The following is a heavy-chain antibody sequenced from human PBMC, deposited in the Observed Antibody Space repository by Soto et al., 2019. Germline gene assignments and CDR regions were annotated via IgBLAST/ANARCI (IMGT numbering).Heavy chain of an antibody. V-gene: IGHV3-23*01. CDR3: AKRGPGSDYYYGLDV. Sequence: EVQLLESGGGLVQPGGSLRLSCVPSGFTFDTYAMSWVRQIPGKGLEWVSTISASGSTTYYAASVKGRFTISRDNVKKTLHLQLNSVTAEDAAVYYCAKRGPGSDYYYGLDVWGQGTTVTVSS. D-gene: IGHD2-15*01. J-gene: IGHJ6*02. CDR1: GFTFDTYA. CDR2: ISASGSTT.